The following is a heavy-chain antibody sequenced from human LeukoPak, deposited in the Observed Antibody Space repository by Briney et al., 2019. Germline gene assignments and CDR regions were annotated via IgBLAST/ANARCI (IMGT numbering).Heavy chain of an antibody. CDR3: AREGYSSGYGSGSLHFDY. V-gene: IGHV4-59*01. Sequence: SETLSLTCTVSGGSISSYYWSWIRQPPGKGLEWIWYIYYSGSTNYNPSLKSRVTISVDTSKNQFSLKLSSVTAADTAVYYCAREGYSSGYGSGSLHFDYWGQGTLVTVSS. CDR1: GGSISSYY. CDR2: IYYSGST. D-gene: IGHD5-18*01. J-gene: IGHJ4*02.